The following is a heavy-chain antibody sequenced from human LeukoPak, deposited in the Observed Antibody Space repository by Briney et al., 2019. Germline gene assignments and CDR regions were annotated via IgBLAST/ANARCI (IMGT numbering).Heavy chain of an antibody. D-gene: IGHD2-2*01. J-gene: IGHJ4*02. CDR1: GFSFRSKY. CDR2: IYSSGTT. CDR3: ARVGGVPAAHFDY. Sequence: PGGSLRLSCVASGFSFRSKYMSWVRQTPGRGLEWISLIYSSGTTYYAESVKGRFTVSRDNYKNSLYLQMTSLRVEDTAVYYCARVGGVPAAHFDYWGQGLRVTVSS. V-gene: IGHV3-53*01.